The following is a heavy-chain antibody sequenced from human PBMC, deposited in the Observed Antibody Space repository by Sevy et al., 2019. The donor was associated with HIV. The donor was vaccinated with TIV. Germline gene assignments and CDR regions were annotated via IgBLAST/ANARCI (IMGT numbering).Heavy chain of an antibody. CDR2: INHSGST. V-gene: IGHV4-34*01. Sequence: SETLSLTCAVYGGSFSGYYWSWIRQPPGKGLEWIGEINHSGSTNYNPSLKSRVTISVDTSKNQFSLKLSSVTAADTAVYYWARVVVAVAGTRGYYYYYGIDVWGQGTTVTVSS. D-gene: IGHD6-19*01. CDR3: ARVVVAVAGTRGYYYYYGIDV. J-gene: IGHJ6*02. CDR1: GGSFSGYY.